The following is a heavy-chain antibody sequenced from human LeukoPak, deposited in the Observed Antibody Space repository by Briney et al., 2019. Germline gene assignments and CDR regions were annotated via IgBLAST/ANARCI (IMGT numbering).Heavy chain of an antibody. V-gene: IGHV3-23*01. CDR1: GFTFSSYA. J-gene: IGHJ4*02. D-gene: IGHD6-13*01. Sequence: GGSLRLSCAASGFTFSSYAMSWVRQAPGKGLEWVSTISGAGSSTYYADSVEGRFTISRDNSKNTLYLQMNSLRAEDTAVYYCAKGDQQLVGDYWGQGTLVTVSS. CDR2: ISGAGSST. CDR3: AKGDQQLVGDY.